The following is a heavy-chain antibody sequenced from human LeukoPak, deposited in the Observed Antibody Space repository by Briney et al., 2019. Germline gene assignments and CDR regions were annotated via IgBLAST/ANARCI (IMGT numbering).Heavy chain of an antibody. J-gene: IGHJ4*02. CDR2: ISYDGSNK. CDR1: GFIFSSYG. D-gene: IGHD3-22*01. Sequence: GGSLRLSCAASGFIFSSYGMHWVRQAPGKGLEWVAVISYDGSNKYYADSVKGRFTISRDNSKNTLYLQMNSLRAEDTAVYYCARENEVGDSSGYYYYWGQGTLVTVSS. CDR3: ARENEVGDSSGYYYY. V-gene: IGHV3-30*19.